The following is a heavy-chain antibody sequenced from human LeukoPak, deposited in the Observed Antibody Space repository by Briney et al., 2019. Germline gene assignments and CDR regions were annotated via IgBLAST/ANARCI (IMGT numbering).Heavy chain of an antibody. CDR2: IIPIFGTA. Sequence: SVKVSCKASGGTFSSYAISWVRQAPGQGLEWMGGIIPIFGTANYAQKFQGRVTITTDESTSTAYMELSSLRSEDTAVYYCARQGITIFGVVVYYFDYWGQGTLVTVSS. CDR3: ARQGITIFGVVVYYFDY. CDR1: GGTFSSYA. D-gene: IGHD3-3*01. J-gene: IGHJ4*02. V-gene: IGHV1-69*05.